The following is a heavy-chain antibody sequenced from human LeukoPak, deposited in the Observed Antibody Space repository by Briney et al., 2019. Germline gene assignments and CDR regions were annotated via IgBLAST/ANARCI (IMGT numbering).Heavy chain of an antibody. V-gene: IGHV4-34*01. CDR3: VRWAELAGYSNRLSYYYMDV. CDR1: GGSFSGYY. D-gene: IGHD4-11*01. Sequence: PSETLSLTCAVYGGSFSGYYWSWIRQPPGKGLEWIGEINHSGSTNYNPSLKSRVTISVDTSKNQFSLKLSSVTAADTAVYYCVRWAELAGYSNRLSYYYMDVWGKGTTVTVSS. CDR2: INHSGST. J-gene: IGHJ6*03.